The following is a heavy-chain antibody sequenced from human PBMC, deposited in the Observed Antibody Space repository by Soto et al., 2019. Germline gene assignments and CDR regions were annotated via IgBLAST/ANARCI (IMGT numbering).Heavy chain of an antibody. Sequence: QLQLQESGPGLVKPSETLSLTCTVSGGSISSSSYYWGWIRQPPGKGLEWIGSIYFSGSTYYNPSLKSRVTISVDTSKNQFSLKLSSVTAADTAVYYCARQGKAYCGGDCYRRYFDYWGQGTLVTVSS. CDR2: IYFSGST. D-gene: IGHD2-21*02. V-gene: IGHV4-39*01. J-gene: IGHJ4*02. CDR1: GGSISSSSYY. CDR3: ARQGKAYCGGDCYRRYFDY.